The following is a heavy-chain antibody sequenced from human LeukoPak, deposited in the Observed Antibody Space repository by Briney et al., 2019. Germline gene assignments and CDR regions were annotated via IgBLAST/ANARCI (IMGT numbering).Heavy chain of an antibody. V-gene: IGHV6-1*01. J-gene: IGHJ5*02. D-gene: IGHD4-23*01. CDR2: TYYRSKWYI. CDR3: ARGVGNFDP. Sequence: SQTLSLTCVISGDSVSSNSAAWSWIRQSPPSGLEWLGRTYYRSKWYIDYAVSVKSRITINPDTSKNQFSLHLNSVTPEDTAVYYCARGVGNFDPWGQGTLVTVSS. CDR1: GDSVSSNSAA.